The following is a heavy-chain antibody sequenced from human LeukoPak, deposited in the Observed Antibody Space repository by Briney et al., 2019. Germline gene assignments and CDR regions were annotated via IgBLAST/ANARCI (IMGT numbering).Heavy chain of an antibody. V-gene: IGHV7-4-1*02. J-gene: IGHJ4*02. CDR1: GYTFTGYY. Sequence: ASVKVSCKASGYTFTGYYMHWVRQAPGQGLECMGWINTNTGNPTYAQGFTGRFVFSLDTSVSTAYLQISSLKAEDTAVYYCARVDSSPGRAIDYWGQGTLVTVSS. D-gene: IGHD6-6*01. CDR3: ARVDSSPGRAIDY. CDR2: INTNTGNP.